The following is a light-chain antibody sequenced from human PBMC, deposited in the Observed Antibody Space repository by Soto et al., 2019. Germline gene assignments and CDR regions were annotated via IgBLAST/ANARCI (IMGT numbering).Light chain of an antibody. CDR1: QSVSSSY. Sequence: EIVLTQSPGTLSLPPGERATLSCRASQSVSSSYLAWYQQKPGQAPRLLIYGASSRATGIPDRFSGSGSGTDFTLTISRLEPEDLAVYSCQQYGSSPPYTFGQGTRLDIK. V-gene: IGKV3-20*01. J-gene: IGKJ5*01. CDR3: QQYGSSPPYT. CDR2: GAS.